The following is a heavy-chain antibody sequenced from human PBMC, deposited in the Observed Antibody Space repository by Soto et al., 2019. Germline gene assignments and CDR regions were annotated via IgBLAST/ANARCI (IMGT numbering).Heavy chain of an antibody. CDR3: ARSGHNSGFFYYHY. CDR2: INWNDDK. CDR1: GFSVSSTGVG. J-gene: IGHJ4*02. V-gene: IGHV2-5*01. D-gene: IGHD3-22*01. Sequence: QITLKESGPTLVKVTQTVTLTCTFSGFSVSSTGVGVGWIRQPPGKALEGLALINWNDDKRYNPSLKSRLTITKDTCKSQVVLTMTNMDPVDTATYYCARSGHNSGFFYYHYWGQGTLVTVSS.